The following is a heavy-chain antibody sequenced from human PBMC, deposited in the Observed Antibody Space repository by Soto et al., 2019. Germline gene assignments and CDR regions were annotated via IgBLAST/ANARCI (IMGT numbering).Heavy chain of an antibody. CDR1: GGSFSGYY. V-gene: IGHV4-34*01. D-gene: IGHD4-17*01. CDR3: ATAMGGDNGGYFHH. Sequence: SETLSLTCAVYGGSFSGYYWSWIRQPPGKGLEWIGNINHGGTTNYNPSLKSRVTISVETPKNQFPLNLSSVTAADTAMYYCATAMGGDNGGYFHHWGRGTLVTVSS. CDR2: INHGGTT. J-gene: IGHJ1*01.